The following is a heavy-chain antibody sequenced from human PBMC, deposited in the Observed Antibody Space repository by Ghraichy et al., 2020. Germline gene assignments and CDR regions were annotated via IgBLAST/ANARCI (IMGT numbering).Heavy chain of an antibody. Sequence: GGSLRLSCAASGFTFRRYGMSWVRQAPGKGLEWVSGISGSGATTYYADSVRGRFTMSRDNSKNMLYLKMNSLRAEDTAVYYCAKEVDTIIVAVTQYFDFWGQGALVTVSS. V-gene: IGHV3-23*01. J-gene: IGHJ4*02. D-gene: IGHD3-22*01. CDR1: GFTFRRYG. CDR2: ISGSGATT. CDR3: AKEVDTIIVAVTQYFDF.